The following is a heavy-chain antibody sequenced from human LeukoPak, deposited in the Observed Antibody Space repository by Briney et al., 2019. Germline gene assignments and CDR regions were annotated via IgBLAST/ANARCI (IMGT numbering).Heavy chain of an antibody. CDR1: GGTFSSYA. CDR2: IIPILGIA. J-gene: IGHJ4*02. V-gene: IGHV1-69*04. Sequence: SVKVSCKASGGTFSSYAISWVRQAPGQGLEWMGRIIPILGIANYAQKFQVRVTVTADKSTSTAYMELSSLRSEDTAVYYCASDVDIVATDWVAYWGQGTLVTVSS. CDR3: ASDVDIVATDWVAY. D-gene: IGHD5-12*01.